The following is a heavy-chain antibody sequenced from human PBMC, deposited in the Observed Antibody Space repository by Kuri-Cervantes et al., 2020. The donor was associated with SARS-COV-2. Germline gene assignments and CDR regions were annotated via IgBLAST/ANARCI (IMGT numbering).Heavy chain of an antibody. CDR1: GFTFSSYA. D-gene: IGHD4-17*01. Sequence: GESLKISCAASGFTFSSYAMSWVRQAPGMGLEWVSAISGSGGSTYYADSVKGRFTISRDNSKNTLYLQMNSLRAEDTAVYYCAKDGGPGYGDYVYFDYWGQGTLVTVSS. J-gene: IGHJ4*02. CDR2: ISGSGGST. V-gene: IGHV3-23*01. CDR3: AKDGGPGYGDYVYFDY.